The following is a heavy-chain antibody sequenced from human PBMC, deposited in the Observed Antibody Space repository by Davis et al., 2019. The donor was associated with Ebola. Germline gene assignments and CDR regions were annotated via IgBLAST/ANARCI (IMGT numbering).Heavy chain of an antibody. Sequence: PSETLSLTCTVSGASVSGHYWNWFRQPPGKGLEGIGFVYGSGRTSYNPSLKSRVTISADTSKNHFSLNLSSVTAADTAVYFCARFGEGAYWGQGTLVTVSS. CDR2: VYGSGRT. CDR1: GASVSGHY. V-gene: IGHV4-59*02. CDR3: ARFGEGAY. J-gene: IGHJ4*02. D-gene: IGHD2-21*01.